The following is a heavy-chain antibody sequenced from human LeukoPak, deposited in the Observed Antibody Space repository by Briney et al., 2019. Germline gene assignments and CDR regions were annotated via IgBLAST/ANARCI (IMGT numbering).Heavy chain of an antibody. J-gene: IGHJ4*02. V-gene: IGHV3-30*02. CDR1: GFTFSTYG. Sequence: PGGSLRLSCAASGFTFSTYGMHWVRQAPGTGLEWVAFIRFDGSTKYYADSVKGRFTISRDNSKNTLYLQMNSLRAEDTAVYYCAKSGLNRFDYWGQGTLVSVSS. D-gene: IGHD2-15*01. CDR3: AKSGLNRFDY. CDR2: IRFDGSTK.